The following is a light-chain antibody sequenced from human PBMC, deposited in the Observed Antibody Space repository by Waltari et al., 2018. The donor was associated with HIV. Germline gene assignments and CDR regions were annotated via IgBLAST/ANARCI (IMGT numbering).Light chain of an antibody. J-gene: IGLJ3*02. V-gene: IGLV1-44*01. CDR3: AAWDDSLNGWV. CDR1: SSNIGSNT. CDR2: SNN. Sequence: QSVLTQPPSESGTPGQRVPISCSGSSSNIGSNTVNWYQQLPGTAPKPLIYSNNQRPSGVPDRFSGSKSGTSASLAISGLQSEDEADYYCAAWDDSLNGWVFGGGTKLTVL.